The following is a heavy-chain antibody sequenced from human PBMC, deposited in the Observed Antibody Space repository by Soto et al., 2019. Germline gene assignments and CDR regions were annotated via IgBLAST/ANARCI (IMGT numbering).Heavy chain of an antibody. D-gene: IGHD6-13*01. CDR3: ARNIGTPPRHFDY. CDR1: GFTFSSYG. CDR2: IWYDGSNK. J-gene: IGHJ4*02. Sequence: AGGSLRLSCAASGFTFSSYGMHWVRQAPGKGLEWVAVIWYDGSNKYYADSVKGRFTIFRDNSKNTVYLQMNSLRDEDTAVYYCARNIGTPPRHFDYWGQGTLVTVSS. V-gene: IGHV3-33*01.